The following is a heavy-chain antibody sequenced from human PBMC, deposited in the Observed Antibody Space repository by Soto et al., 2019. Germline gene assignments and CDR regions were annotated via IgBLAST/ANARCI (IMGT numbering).Heavy chain of an antibody. J-gene: IGHJ4*02. CDR2: ISAYNGNT. V-gene: IGHV1-18*01. CDR1: GYTFTSYG. Sequence: GASVEVSCKASGYTFTSYGISWVRQAPGQGAEWMGWISAYNGNTNYAQKLQGRVTMTTDTSTSTAYMELRSLRSADTAVYYCARINYCSSTSCYAGPGDYWGQGTLVTVSS. D-gene: IGHD2-2*01. CDR3: ARINYCSSTSCYAGPGDY.